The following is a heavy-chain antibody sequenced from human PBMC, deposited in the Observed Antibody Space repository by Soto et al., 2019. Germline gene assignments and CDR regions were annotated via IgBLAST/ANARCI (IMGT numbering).Heavy chain of an antibody. J-gene: IGHJ6*02. CDR1: GYTFTSCG. CDR3: ARAQYYYYDMDV. V-gene: IGHV1-18*01. Sequence: ASVKVSCKASGYTFTSCGIDWMRQAPGQGLEWLGWISAYDGNTKYAQILQGRVSLTTDTSTNTAYMELRSLRSDDTAVYFCARAQYYYYDMDVWGQGTTVTVSS. CDR2: ISAYDGNT.